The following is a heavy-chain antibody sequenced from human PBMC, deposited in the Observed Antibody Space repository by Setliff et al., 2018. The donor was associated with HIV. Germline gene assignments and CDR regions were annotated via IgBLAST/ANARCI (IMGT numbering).Heavy chain of an antibody. D-gene: IGHD1-20*01. V-gene: IGHV3-30*02. CDR3: AKDKGGYNWNYFDY. CDR2: IRSDGSNK. CDR1: GLTFSNCG. J-gene: IGHJ4*02. Sequence: GGSLRLSCATSGLTFSNCGMHWVRQAPGKGLEWVASIRSDGSNKYYADSVKGRFTISRDNSENTLYLQMDGLRAEDTAVYYCAKDKGGYNWNYFDYWGPGTQVTVSS.